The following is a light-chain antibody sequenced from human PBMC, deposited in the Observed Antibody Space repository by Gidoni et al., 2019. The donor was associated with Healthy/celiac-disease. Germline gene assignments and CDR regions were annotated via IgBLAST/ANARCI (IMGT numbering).Light chain of an antibody. Sequence: DIQLTQCPSFLSASVGDRVTITCRASQGISSYLAWYQQKPGKAPKLLIYAASTLQSGVPSRFSGSGSGTEFTLTISSLQPEDFATYYCQQLNSYRFTFGPGTKVDIK. CDR2: AAS. CDR3: QQLNSYRFT. V-gene: IGKV1-9*01. CDR1: QGISSY. J-gene: IGKJ3*01.